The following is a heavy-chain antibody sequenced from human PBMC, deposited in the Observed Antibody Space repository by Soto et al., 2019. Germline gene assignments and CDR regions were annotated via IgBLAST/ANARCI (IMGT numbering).Heavy chain of an antibody. Sequence: QVQLQESGPGLVKPSETLSLTCTVSGGSISSYYWSWIRQPPGKGLEWIGYIYYSGSTNYSPSLNSRVTISVDTSKNQVALKLISVTGADTAVSYCARQIQDYGGNVCAFDIWGQGTMVTVSS. CDR3: ARQIQDYGGNVCAFDI. D-gene: IGHD4-17*01. CDR1: GGSISSYY. CDR2: IYYSGST. J-gene: IGHJ3*02. V-gene: IGHV4-59*08.